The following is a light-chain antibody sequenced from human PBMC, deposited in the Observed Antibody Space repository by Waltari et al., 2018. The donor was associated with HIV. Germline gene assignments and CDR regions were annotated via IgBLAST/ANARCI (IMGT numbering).Light chain of an antibody. V-gene: IGKV1-5*03. Sequence: DIQMTQSPHTLSASVGDRVTIPCRASRTISRWLAWYQQKPGKAPKLLIYEASISQGGVPSRFSGSGSGTEFTLTISSLQPDDFATYYCQQYNSYSRTFGQGTKVEIK. CDR1: RTISRW. CDR2: EAS. J-gene: IGKJ1*01. CDR3: QQYNSYSRT.